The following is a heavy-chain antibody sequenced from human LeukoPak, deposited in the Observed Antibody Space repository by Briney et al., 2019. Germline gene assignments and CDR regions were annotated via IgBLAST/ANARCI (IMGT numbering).Heavy chain of an antibody. J-gene: IGHJ6*02. D-gene: IGHD3-3*01. Sequence: PGGSLRLSCAASGFTFDNYGMSWVRQPPGKGLEWVSGISGSGGSTYYADSVKGRFTISRDKSKNTLYLQMNSLRVEDTAVYYCAKLESPYNYYGMDVWGQGPTVTVS. CDR2: ISGSGGST. CDR1: GFTFDNYG. CDR3: AKLESPYNYYGMDV. V-gene: IGHV3-23*01.